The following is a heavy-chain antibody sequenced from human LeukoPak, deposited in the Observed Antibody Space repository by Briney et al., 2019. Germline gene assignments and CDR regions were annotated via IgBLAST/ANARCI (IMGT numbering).Heavy chain of an antibody. J-gene: IGHJ4*02. CDR1: GYSISSGYY. Sequence: SETLSLTCTVSGYSISSGYYWGWIRQPPGKGLEWIGSIYHSGSTYYNPSLKSQVTISVDTSKNQFSLKLSSVTAADTAVYYCARDSSSGWYEMDWGQGTLVTVSS. CDR2: IYHSGST. D-gene: IGHD6-19*01. V-gene: IGHV4-38-2*02. CDR3: ARDSSSGWYEMD.